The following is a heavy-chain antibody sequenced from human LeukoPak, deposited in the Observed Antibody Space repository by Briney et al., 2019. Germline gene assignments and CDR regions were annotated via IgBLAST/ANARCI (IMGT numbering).Heavy chain of an antibody. CDR3: ARGAGGYCSGGNCYARGGFDH. Sequence: GSLRLSCAASGFAFSSYTMTWVRQPPGKGLEWIGEIYHSGSTNYNPSLKSRVTISVDKSKSQFSPKLSSVTAADTAVYYCARGAGGYCSGGNCYARGGFDHWGQGTLVTVSS. J-gene: IGHJ4*02. V-gene: IGHV4-4*02. CDR2: IYHSGST. CDR1: GFAFSSYTM. D-gene: IGHD2-15*01.